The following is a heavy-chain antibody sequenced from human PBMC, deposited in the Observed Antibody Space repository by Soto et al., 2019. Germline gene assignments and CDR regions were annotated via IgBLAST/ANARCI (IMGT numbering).Heavy chain of an antibody. CDR1: GFTFDDYA. CDR3: ARESEDLTSNFDY. J-gene: IGHJ4*02. CDR2: INWNSGSI. V-gene: IGHV3-9*01. Sequence: GGSLRLSCAASGFTFDDYAMHWVRQVPGKGLEWVSGINWNSGSIGYGDSVKGRFAISRDNAKNSLHLQMNSLSAEDTAFYYCARESEDLTSNFDYWGQGTLVTVS.